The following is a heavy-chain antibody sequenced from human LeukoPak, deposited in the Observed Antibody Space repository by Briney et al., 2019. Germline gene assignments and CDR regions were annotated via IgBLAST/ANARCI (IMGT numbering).Heavy chain of an antibody. J-gene: IGHJ4*02. Sequence: GGSLRLSCAASGFTFTSYSMNWVRQAPGKGLEWVSYISSSGSTIYYADSVKGRFTISRDNAKNSLYLQMNSLRAEDTAVYYCARDRLYSSYYFDYWGQGTLVTVSS. D-gene: IGHD6-6*01. CDR3: ARDRLYSSYYFDY. CDR2: ISSSGSTI. V-gene: IGHV3-48*04. CDR1: GFTFTSYS.